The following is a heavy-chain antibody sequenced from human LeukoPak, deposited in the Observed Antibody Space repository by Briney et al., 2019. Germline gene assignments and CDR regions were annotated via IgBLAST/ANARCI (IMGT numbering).Heavy chain of an antibody. CDR2: IYHSGNT. V-gene: IGHV4-4*02. J-gene: IGHJ3*02. Sequence: SGTLSLTCAVSGGSISSSNWWSWVRQPPGKGLEWIGEIYHSGNTNYNPSLKSRVTISVDTSKNQFSLKLSSVTAADTAVYYCARGTMVRELDGFDIWGQGTMVTVSS. CDR1: GGSISSSNW. CDR3: ARGTMVRELDGFDI. D-gene: IGHD3-10*01.